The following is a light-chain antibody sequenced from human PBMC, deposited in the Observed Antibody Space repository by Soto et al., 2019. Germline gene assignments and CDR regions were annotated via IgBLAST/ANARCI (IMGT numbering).Light chain of an antibody. CDR2: GAS. Sequence: EIVLTQSPGTLSLSPGETATLSCRASQTISNTYLAWYQQKPGQAPRILIYGASTRATGIPGRFSGSGSGTDFTLTVNRLEPEDFAVYYCQQYGSSPRTFGQGTKVEI. V-gene: IGKV3-20*01. CDR3: QQYGSSPRT. J-gene: IGKJ1*01. CDR1: QTISNTY.